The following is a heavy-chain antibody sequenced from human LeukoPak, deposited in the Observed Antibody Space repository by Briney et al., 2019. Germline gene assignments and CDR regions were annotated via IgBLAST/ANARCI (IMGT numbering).Heavy chain of an antibody. Sequence: PGGSLRLSCAASGFTFSSYAMHWVRQAPGKGLEWVAVISYDGSNKYYADSVKGRFTISTDNTKNTLYLQINSLRAADTTVFYLGSVVGDYDYVWGSYRYSFFDYGGEGTLVTVS. CDR3: GSVVGDYDYVWGSYRYSFFDY. V-gene: IGHV3-30-3*01. CDR1: GFTFSSYA. J-gene: IGHJ4*02. D-gene: IGHD3-16*02. CDR2: ISYDGSNK.